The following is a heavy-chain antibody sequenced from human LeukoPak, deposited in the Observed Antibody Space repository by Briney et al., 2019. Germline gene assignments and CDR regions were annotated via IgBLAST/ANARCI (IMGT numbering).Heavy chain of an antibody. CDR3: ARDPGSVVAPDYSDY. V-gene: IGHV3-48*01. CDR1: GFSFTTYA. D-gene: IGHD2-15*01. Sequence: GGSLRLSCAASGFSFTTYAMNWVRQAPGRGLEWVSSIDPSGFTIFYADSVKGRFTISRDNSKNTLYLQMNSLTAEDTAVYYCARDPGSVVAPDYSDYWGQGTLVTVSS. J-gene: IGHJ4*02. CDR2: IDPSGFTI.